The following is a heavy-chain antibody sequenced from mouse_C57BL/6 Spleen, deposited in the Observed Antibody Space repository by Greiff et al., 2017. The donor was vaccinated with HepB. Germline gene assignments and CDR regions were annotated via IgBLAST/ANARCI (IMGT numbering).Heavy chain of an antibody. CDR1: GYTFTSYW. V-gene: IGHV1-53*01. CDR2: INPSNGGT. J-gene: IGHJ2*01. D-gene: IGHD4-1*01. CDR3: AREWNWDGLAY. Sequence: QVQLKESGTELVKPGASVKLSCKASGYTFTSYWMHWVKQRPGQGLEWIGNINPSNGGTNYNEKFKSKATLTVDKSSSTAYMQLSSLTSEDSAVYYCAREWNWDGLAYWGQGTTLTVSS.